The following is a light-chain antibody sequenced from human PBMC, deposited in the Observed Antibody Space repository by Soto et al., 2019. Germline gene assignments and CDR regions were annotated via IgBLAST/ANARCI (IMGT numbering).Light chain of an antibody. CDR3: QQLYSHPLT. CDR2: SAS. CDR1: QGITSY. J-gene: IGKJ4*01. V-gene: IGKV1-9*01. Sequence: DVDMTQCPTYLSASVGDCVTITCRASQGITSYLAWYQQRPGKAPGLLIYSASTLQSGVPSRFSGSGYGTDFSLTISNLQPEDFATYYCQQLYSHPLTFGGGTKVDIK.